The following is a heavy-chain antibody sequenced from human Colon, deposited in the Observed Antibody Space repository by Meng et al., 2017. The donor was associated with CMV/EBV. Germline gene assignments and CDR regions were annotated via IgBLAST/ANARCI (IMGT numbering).Heavy chain of an antibody. Sequence: SVTVSFKASVFNFIESGVHWVRQGRGERLEWIGWIGIVSGKTTYAPDFQARVTITRDMSASTVYMELNSLKSEDTAVYYCVRASESEYYYYSGMDVWGQGTTVTVSS. J-gene: IGHJ6*02. CDR2: IGIVSGKT. CDR1: VFNFIESG. V-gene: IGHV1-58*01. CDR3: VRASESEYYYYSGMDV. D-gene: IGHD1-26*01.